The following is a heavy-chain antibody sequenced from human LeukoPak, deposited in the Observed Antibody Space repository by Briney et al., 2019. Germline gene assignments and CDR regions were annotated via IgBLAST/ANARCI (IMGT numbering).Heavy chain of an antibody. J-gene: IGHJ4*02. CDR1: GFTFTSFW. CDR3: ARGRFNYDSTGYSSFYH. V-gene: IGHV3-7*01. D-gene: IGHD3-22*01. Sequence: GGSLRLSCAASGFTFTSFWMSWVRQAPGKGLEWVANIKEDGSEKYYVDSVMGRFTISRDNAKNSQYLEMNSLRAGDTAVYYCARGRFNYDSTGYSSFYHWGQGTLVTVSS. CDR2: IKEDGSEK.